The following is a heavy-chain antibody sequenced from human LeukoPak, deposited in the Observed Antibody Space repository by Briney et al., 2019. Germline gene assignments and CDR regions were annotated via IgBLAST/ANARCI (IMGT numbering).Heavy chain of an antibody. CDR1: GGTFSSCA. J-gene: IGHJ4*02. CDR3: ARGSRRMITFGGVIVPPDY. Sequence: SVKVSCKASGGTFSSCAISWVRQAPGQGLEWMGGIIPIFGTANYAQKFQGRVTITADESTSTAYMELSSLRSEDTAVYYCARGSRRMITFGGVIVPPDYWGQGTLVTVSS. CDR2: IIPIFGTA. D-gene: IGHD3-16*02. V-gene: IGHV1-69*13.